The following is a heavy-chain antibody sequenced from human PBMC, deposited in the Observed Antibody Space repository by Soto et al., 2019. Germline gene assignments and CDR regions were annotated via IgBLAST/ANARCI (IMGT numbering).Heavy chain of an antibody. Sequence: GGSLRLSCAASGFTFSSYGMHWVRQAPGKGLEWVAVISYDGSNKYYADSVKGGFTISRDNSKNTVYLQMNSLRAKDTAVYYCAKESGCSGGSCYSAHYYYYMDVWGKGTTVTVSS. CDR3: AKESGCSGGSCYSAHYYYYMDV. CDR1: GFTFSSYG. D-gene: IGHD2-15*01. V-gene: IGHV3-30*18. J-gene: IGHJ6*03. CDR2: ISYDGSNK.